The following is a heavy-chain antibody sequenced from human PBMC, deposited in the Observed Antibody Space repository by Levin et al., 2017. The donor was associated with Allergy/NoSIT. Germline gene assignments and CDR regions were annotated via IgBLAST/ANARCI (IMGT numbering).Heavy chain of an antibody. V-gene: IGHV3-48*03. CDR3: ARQLANFWSGYNYFDY. J-gene: IGHJ4*02. CDR2: ISSTGRTI. CDR1: GFTFSSYE. Sequence: LSLTCAASGFTFSSYEMNWVRRAPGKGLEWGSYISSTGRTIYSSDSVKGRVTISRDNDKNSLYLHMNSLRAEDTAVYYCARQLANFWSGYNYFDYWGQGTLVTVSS. D-gene: IGHD3-3*01.